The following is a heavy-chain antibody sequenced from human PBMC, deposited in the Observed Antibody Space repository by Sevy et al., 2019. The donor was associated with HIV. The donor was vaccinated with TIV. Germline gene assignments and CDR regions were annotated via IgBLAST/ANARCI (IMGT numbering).Heavy chain of an antibody. CDR1: GYTFTCYA. Sequence: ASVKVSCKASGYTFTCYAMHWVRQAPGQRLEWMGWINAGNGNTKYSQMFQGRVTITRDTSASTAYMELSSLRSEDAAVYYCARSVVPVAILDYWGQGPLVTVSS. V-gene: IGHV1-3*01. CDR3: ARSVVPVAILDY. D-gene: IGHD2-2*02. J-gene: IGHJ4*02. CDR2: INAGNGNT.